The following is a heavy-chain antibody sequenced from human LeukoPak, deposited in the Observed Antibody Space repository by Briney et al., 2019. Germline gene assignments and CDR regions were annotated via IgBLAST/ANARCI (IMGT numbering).Heavy chain of an antibody. CDR1: GYSFTSYG. V-gene: IGHV1-69*13. CDR2: IIPIFGTA. J-gene: IGHJ6*03. CDR3: ARAGYSSSWPTVYYYYYMDV. D-gene: IGHD6-13*01. Sequence: ASVKVSCKASGYSFTSYGISWVRQAPGQGLEWMGGIIPIFGTANYAQKFQGRVTITADESTSTAYMELSSLRSEDTAVYYCARAGYSSSWPTVYYYYYMDVWSKGTTVTISS.